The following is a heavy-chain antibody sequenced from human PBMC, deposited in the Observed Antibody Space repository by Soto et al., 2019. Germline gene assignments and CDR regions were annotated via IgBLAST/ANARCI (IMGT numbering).Heavy chain of an antibody. Sequence: PGGSLRLSCAASGFTFSSYNMNWVRQAPGKGLEWVSSISSSSSYIYYADSVKGRFTISRDNAKNSLYLQMNSLRAEDTAVYYCTRDHGYGYGMDVWGQGTTVTVSS. CDR3: TRDHGYGYGMDV. CDR1: GFTFSSYN. D-gene: IGHD5-12*01. CDR2: ISSSSSYI. J-gene: IGHJ6*02. V-gene: IGHV3-21*01.